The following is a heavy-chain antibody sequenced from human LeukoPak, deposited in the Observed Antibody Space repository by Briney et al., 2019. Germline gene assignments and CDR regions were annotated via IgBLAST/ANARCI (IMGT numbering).Heavy chain of an antibody. CDR2: ISGSGGST. V-gene: IGHV3-23*01. J-gene: IGHJ2*01. CDR3: AKDRGYGDYGWYFDL. CDR1: GFTFSSYA. D-gene: IGHD4-17*01. Sequence: PGGSLRLSCAASGFTFSSYAMSWVRQAPGKGLEWVSAISGSGGSTYYADSVKGRFTISRDNSKNTLYLQMNSLRAEDTAVYYCAKDRGYGDYGWYFDLWGRGTLVTVSS.